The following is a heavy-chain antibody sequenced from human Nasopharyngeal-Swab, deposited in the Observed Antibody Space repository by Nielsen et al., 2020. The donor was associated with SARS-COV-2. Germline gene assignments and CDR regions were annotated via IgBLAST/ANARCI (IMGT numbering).Heavy chain of an antibody. V-gene: IGHV3-48*04. Sequence: GESLKISCEASGFTFSNYDMNWVRQAPGKGLECLSYISSTSGTMYYTDSVKGRFTISRDNAKNSLYLQMNSLRAEDTAVYYCARRSSGWGSYFDYWGQGTLVTVSS. CDR2: ISSTSGTM. J-gene: IGHJ4*02. CDR3: ARRSSGWGSYFDY. D-gene: IGHD6-19*01. CDR1: GFTFSNYD.